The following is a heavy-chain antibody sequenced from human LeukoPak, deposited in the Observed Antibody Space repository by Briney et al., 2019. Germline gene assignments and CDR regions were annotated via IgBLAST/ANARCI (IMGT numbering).Heavy chain of an antibody. CDR2: ISGSGGST. CDR1: GFTFSSYA. Sequence: PGGSLRLSCAASGFTFSSYAMNWVRQAPGKGPEWASSISGSGGSTYYAGSVRGRFTISRDNSKNMLYLQMNSLRAEDTAVYYCAGRPMVAPPYYFDGWGQGTLVTVSS. V-gene: IGHV3-23*01. CDR3: AGRPMVAPPYYFDG. J-gene: IGHJ4*02. D-gene: IGHD4/OR15-4a*01.